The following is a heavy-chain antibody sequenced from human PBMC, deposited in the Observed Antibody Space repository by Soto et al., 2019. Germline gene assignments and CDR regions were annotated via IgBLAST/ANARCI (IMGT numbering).Heavy chain of an antibody. CDR2: IWYDGSNK. D-gene: IGHD2-15*01. J-gene: IGHJ6*02. V-gene: IGHV3-33*01. CDR1: GFTFSSYG. Sequence: QVQLVESGGGVVQPGRSLRLSCAASGFTFSSYGMHWVRQAPGKGLEWVAVIWYDGSNKYYADSVKGRFTISRDNSKNTLYLQMNSLRAEDSAVYYCARDGAVAAKSTYYYYGMAVWGQGTTVTVSS. CDR3: ARDGAVAAKSTYYYYGMAV.